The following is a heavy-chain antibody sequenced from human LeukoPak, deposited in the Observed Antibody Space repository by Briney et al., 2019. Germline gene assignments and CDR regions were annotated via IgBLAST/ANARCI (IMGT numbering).Heavy chain of an antibody. CDR1: GGSISSSSYY. V-gene: IGHV4-39*01. Sequence: SETLSLTCTVSGGSISSSSYYWGWIRQPPGKGLEWIGSIYYSGSTYYNPSLKSRVTISVDTSKNQFSLKLSSVTAADTAVYYCARHFRGIAVAGIWGYSDYWGQGTLVTVSS. J-gene: IGHJ4*02. CDR3: ARHFRGIAVAGIWGYSDY. D-gene: IGHD6-19*01. CDR2: IYYSGST.